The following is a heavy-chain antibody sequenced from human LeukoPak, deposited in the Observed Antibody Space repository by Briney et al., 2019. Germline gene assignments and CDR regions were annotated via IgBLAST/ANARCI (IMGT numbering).Heavy chain of an antibody. CDR2: IYASGST. V-gene: IGHV4-61*09. Sequence: PSETLSLTCTVSGDSISRGRYYWSWIRQPAGKGLEWIGHIYASGSTNYNPSLKSRVSISVDTSKNQFSLKLSSVTAADTAVYYCAREFKGYSSRWSLRYYYYMDVWGKGTTVTISS. CDR1: GDSISRGRYY. CDR3: AREFKGYSSRWSLRYYYYMDV. D-gene: IGHD6-13*01. J-gene: IGHJ6*03.